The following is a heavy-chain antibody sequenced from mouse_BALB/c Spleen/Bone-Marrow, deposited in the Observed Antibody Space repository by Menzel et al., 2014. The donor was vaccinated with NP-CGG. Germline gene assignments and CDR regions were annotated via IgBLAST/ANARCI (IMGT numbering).Heavy chain of an antibody. V-gene: IGHV1-67*01. CDR3: ARGIYYDSTWFAY. J-gene: IGHJ3*01. CDR1: GYTFTGYA. CDR2: ISTYSGNT. Sequence: LVESGPELVRPGVSVKISCKGSGYTFTGYAMHWVKQSHAKSLEWIGVISTYSGNTNYNQKFKGKATMTVDKSSSTAYMELARLTSEDSAIYYCARGIYYDSTWFAYWGQGTLVTVSA. D-gene: IGHD2-4*01.